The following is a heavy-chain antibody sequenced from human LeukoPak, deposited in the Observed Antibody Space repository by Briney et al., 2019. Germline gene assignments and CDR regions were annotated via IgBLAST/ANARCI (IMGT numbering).Heavy chain of an antibody. CDR3: ARDRLSSYGSGTPGDY. D-gene: IGHD3-10*01. CDR2: INPSGGST. Sequence: ASVKVSCKASGYTFTSYYMHWVRQAPGQGLEWMGIINPSGGSTSYAQKFQGRVTMTRDTSTSTVYMELSSLRSEDTAVYYCARDRLSSYGSGTPGDYWGQGTLVTVSS. V-gene: IGHV1-46*01. CDR1: GYTFTSYY. J-gene: IGHJ4*02.